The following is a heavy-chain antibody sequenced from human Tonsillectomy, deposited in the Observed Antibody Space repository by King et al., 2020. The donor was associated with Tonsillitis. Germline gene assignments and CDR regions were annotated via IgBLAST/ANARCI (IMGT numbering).Heavy chain of an antibody. J-gene: IGHJ3*02. CDR2: IWYDGSNK. CDR3: ARGSGVPAPAAFDI. V-gene: IGHV3-33*01. D-gene: IGHD2-2*01. CDR1: GFTFSIYG. Sequence: VQLVESGGGVVQPGRSLRLSCAASGFTFSIYGMHWVRQAPGKGQEWGAVIWYDGSNKYYVDSVKGRFTISRDNSRNRLYLQMNSLRAEDTAVYYCARGSGVPAPAAFDIWGQGTMVTVS.